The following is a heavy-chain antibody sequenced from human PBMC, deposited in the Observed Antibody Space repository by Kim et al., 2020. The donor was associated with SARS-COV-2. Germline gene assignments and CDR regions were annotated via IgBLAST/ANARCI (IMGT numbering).Heavy chain of an antibody. Sequence: GGSLRLSCAASGFIFSSYGMVWVRQAPGKGLEWVSSIGGSGTYKYYADSLRGRFTISRDNAKNSLYLQMNSLRAEDTAVFYCARIVLTSHAFDVWGQGTMGTVSS. J-gene: IGHJ3*01. V-gene: IGHV3-21*01. CDR1: GFIFSSYG. CDR3: ARIVLTSHAFDV. CDR2: IGGSGTYK. D-gene: IGHD3-9*01.